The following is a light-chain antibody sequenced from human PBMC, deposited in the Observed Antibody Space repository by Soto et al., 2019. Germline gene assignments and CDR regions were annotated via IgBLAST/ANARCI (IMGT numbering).Light chain of an antibody. Sequence: DIQMTQSPSSLPASVGDRVTITCRASQGISNFLAWYQQKPGKVPKLLISAASTLQSGVPSRFSGSGSGTDFTLTITSLQPEDVATYYCQKYSSVITFGQGTRLEIK. CDR2: AAS. CDR3: QKYSSVIT. J-gene: IGKJ5*01. V-gene: IGKV1-27*01. CDR1: QGISNF.